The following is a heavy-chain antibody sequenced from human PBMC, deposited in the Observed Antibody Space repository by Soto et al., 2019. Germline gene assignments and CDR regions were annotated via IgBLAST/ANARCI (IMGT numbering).Heavy chain of an antibody. CDR2: ISGSGGST. CDR3: AKDRPHYDFWSASCSDY. D-gene: IGHD3-3*01. CDR1: GFTFSSYA. J-gene: IGHJ4*02. Sequence: EVQLLESGGGLVQPGGSLRLSCAASGFTFSSYAMSWARQAPGKGLEWVSAISGSGGSTYYADSVKGRFTISRDNSKNSLYLQMNRLRAEDTAVYYCAKDRPHYDFWSASCSDYWGQGSLVSESS. V-gene: IGHV3-23*01.